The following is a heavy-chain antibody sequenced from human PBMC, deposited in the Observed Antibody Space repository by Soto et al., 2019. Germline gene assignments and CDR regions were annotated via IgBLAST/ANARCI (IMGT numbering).Heavy chain of an antibody. D-gene: IGHD3-16*02. CDR3: ARGRLIDYDYIWGSYRSGFLDY. Sequence: SETLSLTCAVYGGSFSGYYWSWIRQPPGKGLEWIGEINHSGSTNYNPSLKSRVTISVDTSKNQFSLKLSSVTAADTAVYYCARGRLIDYDYIWGSYRSGFLDYWGQGTLVTVS. J-gene: IGHJ4*02. CDR1: GGSFSGYY. CDR2: INHSGST. V-gene: IGHV4-34*01.